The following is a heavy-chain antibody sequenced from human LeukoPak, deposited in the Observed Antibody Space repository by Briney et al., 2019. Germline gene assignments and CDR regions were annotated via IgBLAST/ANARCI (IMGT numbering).Heavy chain of an antibody. V-gene: IGHV3-23*01. CDR3: AKGAGVAALYGMDV. D-gene: IGHD6-19*01. CDR2: ISGSGGST. J-gene: IGHJ6*02. CDR1: GFTFDSYA. Sequence: GGSLRLSCAASGFTFDSYAINWVRQAPGKGLEWVSAISGSGGSTYYADSVKGRFTISRDNSKNTLYLQMNSLRAEDTAVYYCAKGAGVAALYGMDVWGQGTTVTVSS.